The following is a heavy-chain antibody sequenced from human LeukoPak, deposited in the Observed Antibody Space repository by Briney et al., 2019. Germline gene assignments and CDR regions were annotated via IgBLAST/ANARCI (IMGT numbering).Heavy chain of an antibody. CDR2: IYYSGST. J-gene: IGHJ4*02. V-gene: IGHV4-59*08. CDR3: ARHGYYDSSGPD. CDR1: GGSISSYY. Sequence: SETLSLTCTVSGGSISSYYWSWIRQPPGKGLEWIGYIYYSGSTNYNPSLKSRVTISVDTSKNQFSLKLSSVTAADTAVYYCARHGYYDSSGPDWGQGTLVTVSS. D-gene: IGHD3-22*01.